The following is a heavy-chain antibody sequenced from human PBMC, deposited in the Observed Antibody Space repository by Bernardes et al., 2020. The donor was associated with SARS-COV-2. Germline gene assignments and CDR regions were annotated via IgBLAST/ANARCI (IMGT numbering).Heavy chain of an antibody. D-gene: IGHD3-22*01. J-gene: IGHJ6*02. CDR1: GFTFSSYA. Sequence: GSLRLSCAASGFTFSSYAMSWVRQAPGKGLEWVSAISGSGGSTYYADSVKGRFTISRDNSKNTLYLQMNSLRAEDTAVYYCAKDLYDSSGYYYYGMDVWGQGTTVTVSS. CDR2: ISGSGGST. CDR3: AKDLYDSSGYYYYGMDV. V-gene: IGHV3-23*01.